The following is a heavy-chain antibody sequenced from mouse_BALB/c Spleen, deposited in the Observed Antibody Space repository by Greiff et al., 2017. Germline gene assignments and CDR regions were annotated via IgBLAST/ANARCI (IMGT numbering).Heavy chain of an antibody. CDR1: GFTFSSYA. D-gene: IGHD1-1*01. CDR2: ISSGGST. V-gene: IGHV5-6-5*01. CDR3: ARGRGPITTVVAPYFDY. Sequence: DVKLVESGGGLVKPGGSLKLSCAASGFTFSSYAMSWVRQTPEKRLEWVASISSGGSTYYPDSVKGRFTISRDNARNILYLQMSSLRAEDTAMYYCARGRGPITTVVAPYFDYWGQGTTLTVSA. J-gene: IGHJ2*01.